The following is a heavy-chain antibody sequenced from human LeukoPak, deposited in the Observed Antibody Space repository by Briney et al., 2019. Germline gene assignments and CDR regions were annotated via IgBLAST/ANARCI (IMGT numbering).Heavy chain of an antibody. Sequence: GGSLRLSCAASGFTFSDYYMSWIRQAPGKGLEWGSYISSSGSTIYYADSVKGRFTISRDNAKNSLYLQMNSLRAEDTAVYYCARRLLEPYYFDYWGQGTLVTVSS. V-gene: IGHV3-11*01. D-gene: IGHD3-3*01. CDR3: ARRLLEPYYFDY. CDR2: ISSSGSTI. J-gene: IGHJ4*02. CDR1: GFTFSDYY.